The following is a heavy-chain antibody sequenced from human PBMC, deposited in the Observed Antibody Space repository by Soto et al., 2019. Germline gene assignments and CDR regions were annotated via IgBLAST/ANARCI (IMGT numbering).Heavy chain of an antibody. V-gene: IGHV1-18*04. CDR3: AHVDVYNWFDP. CDR2: ISAYNGNT. Sequence: ASVKVSCKASGYTFTSCGISWVRRAPGQGLEWMGWISAYNGNTNYAEKLQGRVTMTTDTSTSTAYLELRSLRSDDTAVYYCAHVDVYNWFDPWGQGTLVTVSS. J-gene: IGHJ5*02. CDR1: GYTFTSCG.